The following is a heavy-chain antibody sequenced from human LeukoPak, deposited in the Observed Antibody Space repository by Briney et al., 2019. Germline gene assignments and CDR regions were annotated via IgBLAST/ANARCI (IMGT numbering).Heavy chain of an antibody. CDR3: ARVEITMVRGVMVAWFDP. CDR1: GGSFSGYY. D-gene: IGHD3-10*01. J-gene: IGHJ5*02. V-gene: IGHV4-34*01. CDR2: INHSGST. Sequence: SETLSLTCAVYGGSFSGYYWSWIRQPPGKGLEWIGEINHSGSTNYNPSLKSRVTISVDTSKNQFSLKPSSVTAADTAVYYCARVEITMVRGVMVAWFDPWGQGTLVTVSS.